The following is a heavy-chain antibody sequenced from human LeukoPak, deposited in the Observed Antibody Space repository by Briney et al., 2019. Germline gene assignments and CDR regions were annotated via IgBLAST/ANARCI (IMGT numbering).Heavy chain of an antibody. CDR2: IYYSGST. CDR1: GGSISSYY. D-gene: IGHD4-11*01. CDR3: ARRSMTTVSSDYYYYMDV. V-gene: IGHV4-59*08. J-gene: IGHJ6*03. Sequence: PSETLSLTCTVSGGSISSYYWSWIRQPAGKGLEWIGYIYYSGSTNYNPSLKSRVTISVDTSKNQFSLKLSSVTAADTAVYYCARRSMTTVSSDYYYYMDVWGKGTTVTVSS.